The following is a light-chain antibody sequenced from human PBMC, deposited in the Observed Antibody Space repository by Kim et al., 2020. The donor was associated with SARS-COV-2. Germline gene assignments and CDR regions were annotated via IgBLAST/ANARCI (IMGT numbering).Light chain of an antibody. CDR1: KGMATY. J-gene: IGLJ2*01. CDR3: QAWDSISVI. Sequence: VSTGQTASMPGSGVKGMATYSDCMRKSPGQSPVLVIYQDSKRPSGIPQRLSGSDSGSPAPLTSGGAQAMDEADYYCQAWDSISVIFGRGTQLTV. CDR2: QDS. V-gene: IGLV3-1*01.